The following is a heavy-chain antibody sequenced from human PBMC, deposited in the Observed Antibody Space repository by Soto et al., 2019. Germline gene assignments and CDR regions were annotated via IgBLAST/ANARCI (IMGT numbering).Heavy chain of an antibody. J-gene: IGHJ3*02. CDR1: GYSFTSYW. CDR3: AREGYGGYCSGGTCYGDAFDI. Sequence: PGESLKISCQGSGYSFTSYWIGWVRQMPGKGLEWMGIIYPGDSDTRYSPSFQGQVTISADKSFSTAYLQWSSLKATDTAVYYCAREGYGGYCSGGTCYGDAFDIWGQGTMVTVSS. CDR2: IYPGDSDT. D-gene: IGHD2-15*01. V-gene: IGHV5-51*01.